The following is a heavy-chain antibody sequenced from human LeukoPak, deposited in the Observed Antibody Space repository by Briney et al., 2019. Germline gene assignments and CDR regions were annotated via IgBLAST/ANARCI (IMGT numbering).Heavy chain of an antibody. Sequence: PGGSLRLSCAASGFTFSSYAMSWVRQAPGKGLEWVSAISGSGGSTYYADSVKGRFTISRDNSKNTLYLQMNSLRAEDTAVYYCAKEPVGSVVPAAIFGSWFVPWGQGTLVTVSS. V-gene: IGHV3-23*01. CDR1: GFTFSSYA. CDR2: ISGSGGST. J-gene: IGHJ5*02. CDR3: AKEPVGSVVPAAIFGSWFVP. D-gene: IGHD2-2*02.